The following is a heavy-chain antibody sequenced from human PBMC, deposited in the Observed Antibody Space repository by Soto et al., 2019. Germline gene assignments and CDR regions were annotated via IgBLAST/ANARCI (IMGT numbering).Heavy chain of an antibody. J-gene: IGHJ4*02. V-gene: IGHV1-2*02. CDR3: ARAALQLWFRGYYFDY. Sequence: QVQLVQSGAEVKKPGASVKVSCKASGYTFTGYYMHWVRQAPGQGLEWMGWINPNSGGTNYAQKFQGRVKMTRDTSISTAYMELSRLRSDDTAVYYCARAALQLWFRGYYFDYWGQGTLVTVSS. D-gene: IGHD5-18*01. CDR1: GYTFTGYY. CDR2: INPNSGGT.